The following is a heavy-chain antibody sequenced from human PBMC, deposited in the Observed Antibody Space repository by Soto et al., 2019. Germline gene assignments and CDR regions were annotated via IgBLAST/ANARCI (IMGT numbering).Heavy chain of an antibody. CDR2: IYYSGST. J-gene: IGHJ5*02. CDR1: GGSISSNY. D-gene: IGHD3-10*01. V-gene: IGHV4-59*12. CDR3: ARAGGFNWFDP. Sequence: SETLSLTCTVSGGSISSNYWSWIRQPPGKGLEWIGYIYYSGSTYYNPSLKSRVTISVDTSKNQFSLKLSSVTAADTAVYYCARAGGFNWFDPWGQGTLVTGSS.